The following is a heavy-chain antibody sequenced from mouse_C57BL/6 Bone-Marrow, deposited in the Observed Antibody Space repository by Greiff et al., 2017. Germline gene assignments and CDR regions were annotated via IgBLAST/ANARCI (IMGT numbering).Heavy chain of an antibody. J-gene: IGHJ3*01. V-gene: IGHV14-2*01. CDR1: GFNIKDYY. D-gene: IGHD1-1*01. Sequence: VHVKQSGAELVKPGASVKLSCTASGFNIKDYYMHWVKQRTEQGLEWIGRIDPEYGDTKYAPKFPGKATITADTSSNTAYLQLSSLTTEDTAVYYCALYGSSPAWFAYWGQGTLVTVSA. CDR2: IDPEYGDT. CDR3: ALYGSSPAWFAY.